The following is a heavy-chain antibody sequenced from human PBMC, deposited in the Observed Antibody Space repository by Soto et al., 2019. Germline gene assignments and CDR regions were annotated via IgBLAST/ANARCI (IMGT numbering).Heavy chain of an antibody. CDR1: GCPFNGQH. V-gene: IGHV1-2*04. D-gene: IGHD3-10*01. Sequence: GALVKVSCQASGCPFNGQHMHRVRPAPGQGLEWMGWINPNSGGTNYAQKFQGWVTMTRDTSISTAYMELSRLRSDDTAVYYCARDRGVALGMDVWGQGTTVTVSS. J-gene: IGHJ6*02. CDR3: ARDRGVALGMDV. CDR2: INPNSGGT.